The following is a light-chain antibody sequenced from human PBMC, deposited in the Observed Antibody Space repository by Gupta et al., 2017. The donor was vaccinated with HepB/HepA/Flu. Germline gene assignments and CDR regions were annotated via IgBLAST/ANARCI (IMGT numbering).Light chain of an antibody. V-gene: IGKV3-11*01. CDR3: QLSSNWWT. CDR1: QSVSSC. CDR2: DAS. Sequence: EIVLTHSPPTLSLPPGERATLACRTSQSVSSCLAWYQQKPDQAPRLLNYDASNRATGSPGRFSSSGSGTDFTLTSSSLEPEDFAVYYSQLSSNWWTFGQGTKVEIK. J-gene: IGKJ1*01.